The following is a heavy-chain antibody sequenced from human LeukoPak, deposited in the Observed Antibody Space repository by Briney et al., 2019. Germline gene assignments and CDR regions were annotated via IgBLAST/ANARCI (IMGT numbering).Heavy chain of an antibody. V-gene: IGHV3-23*01. Sequence: GGSLRLSCAASGFTFSSYAMRWVRQAPGKGLEWVSAIRGNGGSTYYADSVKGRFTMSRDNSKNTLYLQMNSLRAEDTAVYYCAEYKAYFDCLGHTCWFDAWGQGTLVTVSS. CDR3: AEYKAYFDCLGHTCWFDA. D-gene: IGHD3-9*01. J-gene: IGHJ5*01. CDR1: GFTFSSYA. CDR2: IRGNGGST.